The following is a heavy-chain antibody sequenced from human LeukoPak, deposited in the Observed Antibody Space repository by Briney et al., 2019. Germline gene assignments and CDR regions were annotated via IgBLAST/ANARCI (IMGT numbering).Heavy chain of an antibody. CDR2: INHNGNVN. J-gene: IGHJ6*02. CDR1: GFTFSSYW. CDR3: ARGGGLNV. Sequence: GGSLRLSCAASGFTFSSYWMSWVRQAPGKGLEWVASINHNGNVNYYVDSVKGRFTISRDNAKNSLYLQMSNLRAEDTAVYFCARGGGLNVWGQGATVTVSS. V-gene: IGHV3-7*03. D-gene: IGHD3-16*01.